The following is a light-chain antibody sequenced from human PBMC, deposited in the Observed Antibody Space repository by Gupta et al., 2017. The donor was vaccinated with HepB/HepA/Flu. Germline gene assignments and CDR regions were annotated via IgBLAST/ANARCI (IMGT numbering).Light chain of an antibody. V-gene: IGLV1-44*01. CDR1: YSNIGRNT. Sequence: QSVLTQPPSASATPGQRVIISCSGSYSNIGRNTVNWYQQLPGTAPKLLIYSNNQRPSGVPDRFSASKSGTSASLAISGLQSEDEADYYCATWDDSLNAWAFGGGTKLTVL. CDR2: SNN. J-gene: IGLJ3*02. CDR3: ATWDDSLNAWA.